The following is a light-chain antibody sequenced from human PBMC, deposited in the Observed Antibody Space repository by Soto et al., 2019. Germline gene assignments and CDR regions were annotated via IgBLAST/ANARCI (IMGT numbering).Light chain of an antibody. CDR1: QSVGSS. CDR3: QQYGDSPQT. J-gene: IGKJ1*01. CDR2: GAS. V-gene: IGKV3-20*01. Sequence: EVVLTKSPATLSLYPGERARHSCSASQSVGSSLSWYQQKPGQAPRLLFYGASNRATAIPDRFSGSGFGTDFTLTITRLEPEDFAVHYSQQYGDSPQTFGPGTKVDIK.